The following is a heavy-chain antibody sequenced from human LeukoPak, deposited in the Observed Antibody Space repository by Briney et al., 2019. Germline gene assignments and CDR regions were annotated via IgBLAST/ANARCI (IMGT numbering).Heavy chain of an antibody. D-gene: IGHD4-11*01. V-gene: IGHV3-23*01. J-gene: IGHJ5*02. CDR2: VSGGGGST. CDR3: AKERYYSDYGNWFDP. CDR1: GFTFSSYA. Sequence: GGSLRLSCAASGFTFSSYAMSWVRQAPGKGLEWVSAVSGGGGSTYYADSVKGLFTVSRDNSKNTLNLQMNSLRAEDTAVYYCAKERYYSDYGNWFDPWGQGTLVTVSS.